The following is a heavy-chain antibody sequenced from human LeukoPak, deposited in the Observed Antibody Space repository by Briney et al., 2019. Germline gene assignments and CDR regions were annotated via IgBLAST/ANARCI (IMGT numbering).Heavy chain of an antibody. CDR1: GGSISSSGYY. J-gene: IGHJ4*02. CDR3: ARDRSAAPADY. V-gene: IGHV4-39*07. D-gene: IGHD6-13*01. Sequence: SETLSLTCTVSGGSISSSGYYWGWIRQPPGKGLEWIGSINYGGSTYYNPSLKSRVTIAVDTSKNQFSLKLTSVTAADTAVYYCARDRSAAPADYWGQGTLVTVSS. CDR2: INYGGST.